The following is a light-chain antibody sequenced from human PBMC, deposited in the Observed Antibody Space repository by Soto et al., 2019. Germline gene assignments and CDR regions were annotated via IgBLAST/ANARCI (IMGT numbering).Light chain of an antibody. CDR3: CSYAGGSTPVV. J-gene: IGLJ2*01. Sequence: QSVLTQPASVSGSPGQSITISCTGTSSDVGSYNFVSWYQQCQGRAPKLMIFEVTKRTSGVSNRFSGSKSGNTASLTISGLQAEDEADYYCCSYAGGSTPVVFGGGTKVTVL. V-gene: IGLV2-23*02. CDR2: EVT. CDR1: SSDVGSYNF.